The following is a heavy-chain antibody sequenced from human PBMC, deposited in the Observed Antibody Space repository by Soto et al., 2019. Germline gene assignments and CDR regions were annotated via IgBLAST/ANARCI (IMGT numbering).Heavy chain of an antibody. V-gene: IGHV4-31*03. D-gene: IGHD6-6*01. CDR1: GGSISSGSYY. CDR2: IYYSGST. Sequence: QVQLQESGPGLVKPSQTLSLTCTVSGGSISSGSYYWSWIRHHPGKGREWIGYIYYSGSTYYNPSLKSRVTISVDTSKNQFSLKLRSVTAADTAVYYCARGRYSSSSNWFDPWGQGTLVTVSS. J-gene: IGHJ5*02. CDR3: ARGRYSSSSNWFDP.